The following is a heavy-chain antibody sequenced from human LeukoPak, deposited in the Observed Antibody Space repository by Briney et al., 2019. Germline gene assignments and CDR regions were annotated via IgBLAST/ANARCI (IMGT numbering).Heavy chain of an antibody. D-gene: IGHD4-23*01. CDR2: IYYSGST. Sequence: RASETLSLTCAVYGGSFSGYFWSWIRQPPGKGLEWIGYIYYSGSTNYNPSLKSRVTISLDTSKNQFSLKLSSVTAADTAMYYCARVSRGNSVGGDYWGQGTLVTVSS. J-gene: IGHJ4*02. V-gene: IGHV4-59*01. CDR1: GGSFSGYF. CDR3: ARVSRGNSVGGDY.